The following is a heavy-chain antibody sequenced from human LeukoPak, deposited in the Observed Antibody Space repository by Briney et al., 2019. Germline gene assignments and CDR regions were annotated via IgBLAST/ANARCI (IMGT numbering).Heavy chain of an antibody. CDR1: GGSFSSGSYY. V-gene: IGHV4-61*01. CDR2: IYHSGST. Sequence: KPSETLSLTCTVSGGSFSSGSYYWSWIRQPPGKGLEWIGYIYHSGSTYYNPSLKSRVTISVDRSKNQFSLKLSSVTAADTAVYYCARGSGPAAADAFDIWGQGTMVTVSS. D-gene: IGHD2-15*01. CDR3: ARGSGPAAADAFDI. J-gene: IGHJ3*02.